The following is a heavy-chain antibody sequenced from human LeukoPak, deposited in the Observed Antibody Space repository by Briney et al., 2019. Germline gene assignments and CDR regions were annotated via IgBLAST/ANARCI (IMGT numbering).Heavy chain of an antibody. V-gene: IGHV3-30*03. CDR1: GFAFTNYG. Sequence: GGSLRLSCTASGFAFTNYGMHWVRQAPGKGLEWLAVISYDGGEEYYADSVKGRFTIFRDNSKNTLYLQMNSLRAEDTAVYYCARGDGGNSPYYYYGMDVWGQGTTVTVSS. CDR3: ARGDGGNSPYYYYGMDV. D-gene: IGHD4-23*01. CDR2: ISYDGGEE. J-gene: IGHJ6*02.